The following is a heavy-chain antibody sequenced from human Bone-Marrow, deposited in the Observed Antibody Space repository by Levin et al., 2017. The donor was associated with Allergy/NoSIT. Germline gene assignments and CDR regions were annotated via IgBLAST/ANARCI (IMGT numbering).Heavy chain of an antibody. Sequence: GGSLRLSCTASGFTFGDYALSWVRQAPGKGLEWVGFIRSKVYGATTEYAASVKGRFTISRDDSRSIAYLEMNSLKSEDTAVYYCDSYCGGDCYSVPNNWGQGTLVTVSS. V-gene: IGHV3-49*04. CDR2: IRSKVYGATT. CDR1: GFTFGDYA. D-gene: IGHD2-21*02. J-gene: IGHJ4*02. CDR3: DSYCGGDCYSVPNN.